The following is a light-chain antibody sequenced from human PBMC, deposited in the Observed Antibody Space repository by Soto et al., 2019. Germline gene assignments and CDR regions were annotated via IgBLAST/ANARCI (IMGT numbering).Light chain of an antibody. J-gene: IGKJ1*01. Sequence: VIWMTQSPSLLSASTGDRVTISCRMSQSISSYLAWYQQKPGKAPELLIYAASTLQSGVPSRFSGSGSGTDFTITISCLQSEDFATYYCQQYYSFPPTFGQGTKVEIK. CDR2: AAS. CDR1: QSISSY. CDR3: QQYYSFPPT. V-gene: IGKV1D-8*01.